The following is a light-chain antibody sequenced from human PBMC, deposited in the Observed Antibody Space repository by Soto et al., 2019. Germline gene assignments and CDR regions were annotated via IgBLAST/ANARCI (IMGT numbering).Light chain of an antibody. CDR2: GAS. CDR3: MQSTQLPPT. V-gene: IGKV3-15*01. Sequence: EIVMTQSPATLSVSPGERATLCWMASQSVNNYLAWYQQKPGQAPRLLIHGASTRAPGFPARFSGSGSGTDFTLEISRVETDDVGIYYCMQSTQLPPTFGQGTRLEIK. J-gene: IGKJ5*01. CDR1: QSVNNY.